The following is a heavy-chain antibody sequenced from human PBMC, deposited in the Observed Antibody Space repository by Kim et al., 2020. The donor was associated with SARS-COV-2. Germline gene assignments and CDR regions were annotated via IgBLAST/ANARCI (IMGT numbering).Heavy chain of an antibody. V-gene: IGHV3-21*06. Sequence: GGSLRLSCVASGFTFRAYNMHWVRQAPGKGLEWVSSISTTGTYIQYADSVKGRFTVSRDNAKNSLYLQMSSLRVEDMAVYYCARYVVATISYGMDVWGQGPTVTVSS. CDR3: ARYVVATISYGMDV. D-gene: IGHD5-12*01. CDR2: ISTTGTYI. J-gene: IGHJ6*02. CDR1: GFTFRAYN.